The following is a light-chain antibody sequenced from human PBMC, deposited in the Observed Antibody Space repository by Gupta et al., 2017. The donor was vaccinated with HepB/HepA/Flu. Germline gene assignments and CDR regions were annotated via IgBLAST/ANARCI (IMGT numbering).Light chain of an antibody. CDR2: GAS. V-gene: IGKV3-20*01. Sequence: EIVLTQSPGTLSLSPGERATLSCRASQSFTSGYLAWYRQKPGQAPRLLIYGASRRATDIPDRVSGSGSGTDFTLTISRLEPEDFAVYYCQHYDFSIPLSFGGGTKVEMK. J-gene: IGKJ4*01. CDR3: QHYDFSIPLS. CDR1: QSFTSGY.